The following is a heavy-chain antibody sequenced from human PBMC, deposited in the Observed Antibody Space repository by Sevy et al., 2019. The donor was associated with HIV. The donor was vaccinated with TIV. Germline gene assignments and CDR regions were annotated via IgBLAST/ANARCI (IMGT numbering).Heavy chain of an antibody. CDR3: ARDLNSGYANYYYYGMDV. D-gene: IGHD5-12*01. Sequence: GGSLRLSCAASEFIFSDYAMNWVRQTPGKGLEWVSSINGKGRSTHYADSVKGRFTISRDTSKSTVYLQMDSLRAEDTAVYYCARDLNSGYANYYYYGMDVWGQGTTVTVSS. V-gene: IGHV3-23*01. CDR1: EFIFSDYA. CDR2: INGKGRST. J-gene: IGHJ6*02.